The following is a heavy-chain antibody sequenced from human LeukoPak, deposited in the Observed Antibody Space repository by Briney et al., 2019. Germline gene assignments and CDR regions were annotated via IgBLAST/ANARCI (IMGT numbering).Heavy chain of an antibody. CDR1: GFTFSSHS. CDR2: ISRSSTYI. Sequence: PGGSLRLSCAASGFTFSSHSMNWVRQAPGKGLEWLSAISRSSTYIYYADSVKGRFTISRDNGKNSLYLQMNSLRAEDTGVYYCARDSGSYPLDYWGQGTLVTVSS. J-gene: IGHJ4*02. D-gene: IGHD1-26*01. CDR3: ARDSGSYPLDY. V-gene: IGHV3-21*01.